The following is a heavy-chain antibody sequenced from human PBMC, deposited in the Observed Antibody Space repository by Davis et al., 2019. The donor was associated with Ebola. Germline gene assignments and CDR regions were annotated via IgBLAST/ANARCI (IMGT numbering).Heavy chain of an antibody. Sequence: MPSETLSLTCTVSGGSISSSSYYWGWIRQPPGKGLEWIGSLYYSGSTYYNPSLKSRVTISVDTSKNQFPLKLSSVTAADTAVYYCARHGYSYGGTSDYWGQGTLVTVSS. CDR3: ARHGYSYGGTSDY. V-gene: IGHV4-39*01. CDR2: LYYSGST. J-gene: IGHJ4*02. D-gene: IGHD5-18*01. CDR1: GGSISSSSYY.